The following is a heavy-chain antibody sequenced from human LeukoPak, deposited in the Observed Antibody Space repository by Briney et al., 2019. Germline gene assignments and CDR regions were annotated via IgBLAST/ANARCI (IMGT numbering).Heavy chain of an antibody. CDR1: GYTFTSYG. J-gene: IGHJ6*02. Sequence: GASVKVSCKASGYTFTSYGISWVRQAPGQGLERMGWISAYNGNTNYAQKLQGRVTMTTDTSTSTAYMELRSLRSDDTAVYYCARDLDRYGSGSYPRYGMDVWGQGTTVTVSS. CDR2: ISAYNGNT. V-gene: IGHV1-18*01. D-gene: IGHD3-10*01. CDR3: ARDLDRYGSGSYPRYGMDV.